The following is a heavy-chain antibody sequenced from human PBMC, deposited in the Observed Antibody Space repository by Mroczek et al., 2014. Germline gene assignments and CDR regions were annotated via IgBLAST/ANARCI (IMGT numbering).Heavy chain of an antibody. Sequence: QVQLVQSGAEVKKPGASVKVSCKASGYTFTSYGISWVRQAPGQGLEWMGWISAYNGNTNYAQKLQGRVTMTTDTSTSTAYMELRSLRSDDTAVYYCARAIVGSYVYPHDAPTQYYFDYWGQGTLVTVSS. D-gene: IGHD5-18*01. V-gene: IGHV1-18*01. CDR2: ISAYNGNT. CDR1: GYTFTSYG. CDR3: ARAIVGSYVYPHDAPTQYYFDY. J-gene: IGHJ4*02.